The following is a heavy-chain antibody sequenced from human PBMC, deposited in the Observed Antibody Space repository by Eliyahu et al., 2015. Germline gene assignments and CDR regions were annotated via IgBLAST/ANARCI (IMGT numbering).Heavy chain of an antibody. Sequence: QLQLQESGPGLVKPSETLSLTCTVSGGSISSSSYXWGWIRQPPGKGLEWIGSIYYSGSTYYNPSLKSRVTISVDTSKNQFSLKLSSVTAADTAVYYCARHIPSRSSWYYRESVLWFDPWGQGTLVTVSS. CDR3: ARHIPSRSSWYYRESVLWFDP. V-gene: IGHV4-39*01. CDR2: IYYSGST. D-gene: IGHD6-13*01. CDR1: GGSISSSSYX. J-gene: IGHJ5*02.